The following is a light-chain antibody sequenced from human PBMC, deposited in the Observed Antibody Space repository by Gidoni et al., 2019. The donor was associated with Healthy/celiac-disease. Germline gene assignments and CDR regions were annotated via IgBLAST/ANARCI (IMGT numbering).Light chain of an antibody. V-gene: IGLV3-1*01. CDR2: QDS. CDR3: QAWDSCPLV. CDR1: KFGDNY. Sequence: SYERTQPHSVAVSPGQTASITCSGDKFGDNYDCCYQQTPGQSPVLVIYQDSKRPSGIPARFSGSNSGATATLTICGPQAMDDADYSGQAWDSCPLVFGGGPKLPVL. J-gene: IGLJ2*01.